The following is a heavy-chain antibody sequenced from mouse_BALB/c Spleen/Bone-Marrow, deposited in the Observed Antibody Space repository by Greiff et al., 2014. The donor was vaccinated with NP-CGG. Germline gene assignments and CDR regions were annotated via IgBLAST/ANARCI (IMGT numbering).Heavy chain of an antibody. CDR2: IYPGDGDT. V-gene: IGHV1-80*01. J-gene: IGHJ2*01. CDR1: GYAFSNYW. Sequence: QVQLQQSGADLVRPGSSVKISCKASGYAFSNYWMDWVKQRPGQGLEWIGQIYPGDGDTNYNGKFKGKATLTADKPSSTAYMQLSSLTSEDSAVYFCARCDGYSYYFDYWGQGTTLTVSS. D-gene: IGHD2-3*01. CDR3: ARCDGYSYYFDY.